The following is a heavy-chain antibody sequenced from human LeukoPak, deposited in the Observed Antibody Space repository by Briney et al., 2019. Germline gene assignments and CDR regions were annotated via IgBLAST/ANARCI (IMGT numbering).Heavy chain of an antibody. CDR2: INSDGSST. J-gene: IGHJ4*02. CDR3: VRQYRVAAPAEY. Sequence: GGSLTLSCAASGFTFSNYWMHWVRQAPGKGLVWLSRINSDGSSTSYADSVKGRFTISRDNAKNTLYVQMNSLRDEDTAVYYCVRQYRVAAPAEYCGQGTLVTVSS. D-gene: IGHD6-13*01. CDR1: GFTFSNYW. V-gene: IGHV3-74*01.